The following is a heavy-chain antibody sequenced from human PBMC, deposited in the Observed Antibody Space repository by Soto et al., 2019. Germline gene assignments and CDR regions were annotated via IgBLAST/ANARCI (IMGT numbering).Heavy chain of an antibody. CDR1: GYTFTSYD. CDR2: MNPNSGNT. D-gene: IGHD2-21*01. V-gene: IGHV1-8*01. J-gene: IGHJ6*02. Sequence: ASVKVSCKASGYTFTSYDINWVRQATGQGLEWMGWMNPNSGNTGYAQKFQGRVTMTRNTSISTAYMELSSLRSEDTAVYYCASVDPRNYYYYGMDVWGQGTTVTVSS. CDR3: ASVDPRNYYYYGMDV.